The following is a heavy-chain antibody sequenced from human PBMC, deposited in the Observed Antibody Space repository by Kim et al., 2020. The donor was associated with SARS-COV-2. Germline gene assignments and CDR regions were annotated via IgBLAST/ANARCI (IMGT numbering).Heavy chain of an antibody. CDR3: AKDALGGTGYFDY. J-gene: IGHJ4*02. Sequence: ADSVKGRFTISRDKSKNTLYLQMNSLRAEDTAVYYCAKDALGGTGYFDYWGQGTLVTVSS. D-gene: IGHD3-3*01. V-gene: IGHV3-30*02.